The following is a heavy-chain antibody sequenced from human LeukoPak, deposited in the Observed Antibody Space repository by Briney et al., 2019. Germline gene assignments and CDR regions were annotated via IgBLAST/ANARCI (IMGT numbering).Heavy chain of an antibody. CDR1: GGSISSYY. V-gene: IGHV4-59*12. CDR3: ARGNGVNHGTYYFDY. J-gene: IGHJ4*02. D-gene: IGHD1-14*01. CDR2: IYYSGST. Sequence: SETLSLTCTVSGGSISSYYWSWIRQPPGKGLEWIGYIYYSGSTNYNPSLKSRVSISVDTSKNQFSLKLSSVTPEDTAVYHCARGNGVNHGTYYFDYWGQGTLVTVSS.